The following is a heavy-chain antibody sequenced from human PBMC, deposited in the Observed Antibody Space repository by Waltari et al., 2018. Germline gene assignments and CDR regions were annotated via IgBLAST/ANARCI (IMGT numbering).Heavy chain of an antibody. Sequence: QVQLQESGPGLVKPSQPLSLTCTVSGGLLIRVGCSWSWIRQHPGKGLEWIGYIYYSGSTYYNPSLKSRVTISVDTSKNQFSLKLSSVTAADTAVYYCAACGIAAAVYWGQGTLVTVSS. D-gene: IGHD6-13*01. V-gene: IGHV4-31*03. CDR3: AACGIAAAVY. CDR1: GGLLIRVGCS. J-gene: IGHJ4*02. CDR2: IYYSGST.